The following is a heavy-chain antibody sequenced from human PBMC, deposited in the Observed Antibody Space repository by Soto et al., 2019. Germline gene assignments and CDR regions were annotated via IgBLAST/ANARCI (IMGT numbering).Heavy chain of an antibody. J-gene: IGHJ4*02. CDR2: IYYSGST. D-gene: IGHD3-10*01. CDR3: ARVPMVRGAIFDY. CDR1: GDSISSGRYH. V-gene: IGHV4-31*03. Sequence: SETLSLTCTVSGDSISSGRYHWGWIRQHPGKGLEWIGCIYYSGSTYYNPSLKSRVTISVDTSKNQFSLKLSSVTAADTAVYYCARVPMVRGAIFDYWGQGTLVTVSS.